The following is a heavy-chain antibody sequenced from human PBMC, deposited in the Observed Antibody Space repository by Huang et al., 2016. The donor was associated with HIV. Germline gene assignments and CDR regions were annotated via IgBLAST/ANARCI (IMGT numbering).Heavy chain of an antibody. CDR2: VNDGGDI. Sequence: QVQLQQWGAGLLKPSETLALTCAVYGESLGTYYWAWIRRTPGKGLQWIGEVNDGGDINYNPALESRVTISVDTSRNQVSLTLTSMTAADTATYDCARRFRVAATRKWFDPWGQGTLVIVSS. J-gene: IGHJ5*02. V-gene: IGHV4-34*01. CDR1: GESLGTYY. D-gene: IGHD3-10*01. CDR3: ARRFRVAATRKWFDP.